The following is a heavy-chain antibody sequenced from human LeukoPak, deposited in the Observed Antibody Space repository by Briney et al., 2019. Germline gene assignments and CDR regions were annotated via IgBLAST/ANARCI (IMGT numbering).Heavy chain of an antibody. J-gene: IGHJ4*02. Sequence: GGPLRLSCAASGFTVSSNYMSWVRQAPGKGLEWVSVIYSGGSTYYADSVKGRFTISRDNSKNTLYLQMNSLRAEDTAVYYCARVVRRGIAAAESDYWGQGTLVTVSS. V-gene: IGHV3-66*01. D-gene: IGHD6-13*01. CDR3: ARVVRRGIAAAESDY. CDR2: IYSGGST. CDR1: GFTVSSNY.